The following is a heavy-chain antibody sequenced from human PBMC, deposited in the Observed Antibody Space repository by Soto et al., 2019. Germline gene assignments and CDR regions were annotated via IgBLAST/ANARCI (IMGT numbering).Heavy chain of an antibody. J-gene: IGHJ5*02. D-gene: IGHD2-8*02. Sequence: SKTLSLTCAVSGASIGSGGWWSWVRQPPGKGLEWIAEIFHDGNTNYSPSLKSRVTISVDKSQNQFSLNVYSVTAADTAVYYCARHEGWTGPDQWGQGTLVTVSS. CDR3: ARHEGWTGPDQ. CDR2: IFHDGNT. V-gene: IGHV4-4*02. CDR1: GASIGSGGW.